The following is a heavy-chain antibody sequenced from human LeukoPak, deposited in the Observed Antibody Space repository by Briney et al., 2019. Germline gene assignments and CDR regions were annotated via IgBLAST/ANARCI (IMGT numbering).Heavy chain of an antibody. CDR1: GFTFSSFG. J-gene: IGHJ4*02. CDR3: ARESQSYDSSGSTFDY. V-gene: IGHV3-30*02. Sequence: GGSLRLSCAASGFTFSSFGMHWVRQAPGKGLEWVAFIRYDGSNNYADSVKGRFTISRDNSKNMLYLQMNSLRAEDTAVYYCARESQSYDSSGSTFDYWGQGTLVTVSS. D-gene: IGHD3-22*01. CDR2: IRYDGSN.